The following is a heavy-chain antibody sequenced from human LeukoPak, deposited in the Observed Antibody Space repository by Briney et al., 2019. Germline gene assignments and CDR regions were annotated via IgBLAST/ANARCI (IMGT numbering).Heavy chain of an antibody. Sequence: ASVTVSCKASGYTFTGYYMHWVRQAPGQGLEWMGRINPNSGGTNYAQKFQGRVTMTRDTSISTAYMELSRLRSDDTAVYYCARGYYDSSGYYFFPRDYFDYWGQGTLVTVSS. CDR3: ARGYYDSSGYYFFPRDYFDY. D-gene: IGHD3-22*01. CDR1: GYTFTGYY. J-gene: IGHJ4*02. CDR2: INPNSGGT. V-gene: IGHV1-2*06.